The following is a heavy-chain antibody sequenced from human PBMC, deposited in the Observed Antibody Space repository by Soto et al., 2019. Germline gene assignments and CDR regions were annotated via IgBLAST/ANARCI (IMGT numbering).Heavy chain of an antibody. J-gene: IGHJ6*02. D-gene: IGHD6-19*01. CDR1: GFSFRTHE. V-gene: IGHV3-48*03. CDR2: ISGTGSII. Sequence: PWGSLRLSCAASGFSFRTHEMNWVRQAPGTGLEWVSYISGTGSIIYYADSVKGRFTISRDNAKNSLSLQMNSLRAEDTAVYYCARELAVSCTGGMDVWRQGPRVIFAS. CDR3: ARELAVSCTGGMDV.